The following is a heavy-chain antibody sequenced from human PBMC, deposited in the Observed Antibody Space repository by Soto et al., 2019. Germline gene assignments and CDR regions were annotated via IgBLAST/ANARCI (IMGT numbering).Heavy chain of an antibody. CDR2: IWYDGSNK. CDR1: GFTFSSYG. J-gene: IGHJ6*02. V-gene: IGHV3-33*01. CDR3: ERDDKTLIADV. Sequence: GGSLRLSCAASGFTFSSYGMHWVRQAPGKGLEWVAVIWYDGSNKYYADSVKGRFTISRDNSKNTLYLQMNSLRAEDTAVYYCERDDKTLIADVWGQGTTVTVSS. D-gene: IGHD3-22*01.